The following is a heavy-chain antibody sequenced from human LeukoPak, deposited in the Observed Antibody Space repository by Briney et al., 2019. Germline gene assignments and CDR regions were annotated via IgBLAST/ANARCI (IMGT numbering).Heavy chain of an antibody. Sequence: ASVKVYCKASGYTFTSYGISWVRHAPGQGLECMGWISAYNGNTNYAQKLQGRVTMTTDTSTSTAYMELRSLRSDDTAVYYCARSDYYDSSGYYSHDAFDIWGQGTMVTVSS. V-gene: IGHV1-18*01. D-gene: IGHD3-22*01. J-gene: IGHJ3*02. CDR2: ISAYNGNT. CDR1: GYTFTSYG. CDR3: ARSDYYDSSGYYSHDAFDI.